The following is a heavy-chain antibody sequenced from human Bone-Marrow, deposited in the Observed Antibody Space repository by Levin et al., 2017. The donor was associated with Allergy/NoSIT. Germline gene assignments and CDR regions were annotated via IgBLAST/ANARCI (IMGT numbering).Heavy chain of an antibody. J-gene: IGHJ6*03. CDR3: AKNSGYDLGYYYYMDV. CDR1: GFTFSSYA. CDR2: ISGSGGST. Sequence: GGSLRLSCAASGFTFSSYAMSWVRQAPGKGLEWVSAISGSGGSTYYADSVKGRFTISRDNSKNTLYLQMNSLRAEDTAVYYCAKNSGYDLGYYYYMDVWGKGTTVTVSS. V-gene: IGHV3-23*01. D-gene: IGHD5-12*01.